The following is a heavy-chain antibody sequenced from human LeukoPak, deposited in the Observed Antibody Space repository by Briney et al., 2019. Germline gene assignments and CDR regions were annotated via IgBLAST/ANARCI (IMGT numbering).Heavy chain of an antibody. CDR2: ISGSGTGT. V-gene: IGHV3-23*01. Sequence: GGSLRLSCAASGFTFSSYDMSWVRQAPGKGLGWVSTISGSGTGTYYADSVKGRFTISRDNSKNTLYLQVNSLGAEDTAIYYCAKGSMGVILAPFDSWGQGSLVTVSS. D-gene: IGHD3-10*01. CDR1: GFTFSSYD. J-gene: IGHJ4*02. CDR3: AKGSMGVILAPFDS.